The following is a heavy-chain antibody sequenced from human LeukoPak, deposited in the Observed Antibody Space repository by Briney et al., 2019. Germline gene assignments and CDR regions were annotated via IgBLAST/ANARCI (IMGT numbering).Heavy chain of an antibody. D-gene: IGHD5-18*01. CDR2: IYYSGST. V-gene: IGHV4-31*03. CDR3: ARAAMVPVGYYFDY. J-gene: IGHJ4*02. Sequence: SQTLSLTCTVSGGSISSGGYYWRWIRQHPGKGLEWIVYIYYSGSTYYNPSLKSRITISVDTSKNQFSLKLRSVTAADTAVYYCARAAMVPVGYYFDYWGQGTLVTVSS. CDR1: GGSISSGGYY.